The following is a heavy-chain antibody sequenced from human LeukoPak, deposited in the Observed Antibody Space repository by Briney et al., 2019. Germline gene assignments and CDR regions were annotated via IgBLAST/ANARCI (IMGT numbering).Heavy chain of an antibody. D-gene: IGHD3-10*01. CDR1: GYTFTSYG. J-gene: IGHJ5*02. V-gene: IGHV1-18*01. Sequence: ASVKVSCKASGYTFTSYGISWVRQAPGQGLEWMGWISAYNGNTNYAQKLQGRVTMTTDTSTSTAYTELRSLRSDDTAVYYCARDLAAYGSVFDPWGQGTLVTVSS. CDR3: ARDLAAYGSVFDP. CDR2: ISAYNGNT.